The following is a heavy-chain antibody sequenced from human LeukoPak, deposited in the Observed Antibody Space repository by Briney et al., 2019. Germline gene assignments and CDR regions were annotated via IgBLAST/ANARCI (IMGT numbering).Heavy chain of an antibody. V-gene: IGHV3-15*01. CDR3: TTEYFYGLNI. CDR1: TFKNAW. Sequence: GGSLRLSCVGSTFKNAWMDWVRQAPGKGPEWVGRIKSKAHGGTIDYAAPVKGRFTISRDESKNTLSLQMNSLKTEDTAVYYCTTEYFYGLNIWGLGTTVTVSS. CDR2: IKSKAHGGTI. J-gene: IGHJ6*02.